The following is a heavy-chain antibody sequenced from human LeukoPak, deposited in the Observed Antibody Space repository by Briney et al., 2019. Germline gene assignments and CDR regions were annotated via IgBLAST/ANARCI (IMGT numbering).Heavy chain of an antibody. D-gene: IGHD3-10*01. V-gene: IGHV3-74*01. Sequence: GGSLRLSCAASGFTFSSYAMSWVRQAPGKGLVWVSRINNDGSSTRYADSVKGRFTISRDNAKNTLCLQMNSLRAEDTAVYYCARLPGSNYYYMDVWGKGTTVTGSS. CDR2: INNDGSST. CDR1: GFTFSSYA. CDR3: ARLPGSNYYYMDV. J-gene: IGHJ6*03.